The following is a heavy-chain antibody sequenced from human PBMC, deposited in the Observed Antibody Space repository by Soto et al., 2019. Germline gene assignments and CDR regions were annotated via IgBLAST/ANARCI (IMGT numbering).Heavy chain of an antibody. D-gene: IGHD5-18*01. CDR2: IDPSDSYT. CDR3: ARGGSTAMLKYYFDY. CDR1: GYSFTSYW. Sequence: PGESLKISCNGSGYSFTSYWISWVRQMPWKGLEWMGRIDPSDSYTNYSPSFQGHVTISADKSISTAYLQWSSLKASDTAMYYCARGGSTAMLKYYFDYWGQGTLVTVSS. V-gene: IGHV5-10-1*01. J-gene: IGHJ4*02.